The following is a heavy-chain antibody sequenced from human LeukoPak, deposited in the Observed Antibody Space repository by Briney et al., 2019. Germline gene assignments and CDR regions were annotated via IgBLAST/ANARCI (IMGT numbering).Heavy chain of an antibody. J-gene: IGHJ5*01. V-gene: IGHV3-49*04. Sequence: PGGSLRLSCTASGFTFGDYAMSWVRQAPGKGLEGVGFIRSKAYGWTTEYAASVKGRFTISRDDSKSIAYLQINSLKTEDTAVYYCTRDRTRSYNWNYDWFDPSGPGTTVTVSS. CDR3: TRDRTRSYNWNYDWFDP. D-gene: IGHD1-7*01. CDR1: GFTFGDYA. CDR2: IRSKAYGWTT.